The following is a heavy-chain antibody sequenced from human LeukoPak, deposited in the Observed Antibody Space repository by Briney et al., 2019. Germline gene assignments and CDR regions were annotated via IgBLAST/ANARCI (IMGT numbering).Heavy chain of an antibody. Sequence: TGGSLRLSCAASGFTFDDYAMHWVRQAPGKGLEWVSLISWDGGSTYYADSVKGRFTISRDNSKNSLYLQMNSLRAEDTALYYCAKDISLTLVTQGFDYWGQGTLVTVSS. D-gene: IGHD4-23*01. J-gene: IGHJ4*02. V-gene: IGHV3-43D*03. CDR3: AKDISLTLVTQGFDY. CDR2: ISWDGGST. CDR1: GFTFDDYA.